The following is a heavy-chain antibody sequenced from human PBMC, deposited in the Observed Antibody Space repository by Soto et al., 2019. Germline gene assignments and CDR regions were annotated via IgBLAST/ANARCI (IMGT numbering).Heavy chain of an antibody. J-gene: IGHJ4*02. CDR1: GFTFSSYA. D-gene: IGHD3-22*01. CDR2: ISYDGSNK. Sequence: GGSLRLSCAASGFTFSSYAMHWVRQAPGKGLEWVAVISYDGSNKYYADSVKGRFTISRDNSKNTLYLQMNSLRAEDTAVYYCARPLLAYDSSGYYFDYWGQGTLVTVSS. V-gene: IGHV3-30-3*01. CDR3: ARPLLAYDSSGYYFDY.